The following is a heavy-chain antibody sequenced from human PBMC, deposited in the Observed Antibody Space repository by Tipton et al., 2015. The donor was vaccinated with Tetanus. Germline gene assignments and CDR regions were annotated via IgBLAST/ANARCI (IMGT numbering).Heavy chain of an antibody. CDR3: ARAAVAGTEFFDY. J-gene: IGHJ4*02. V-gene: IGHV3-33*01. CDR1: GFTFSSHG. CDR2: IWYDGNDK. D-gene: IGHD6-19*01. Sequence: SGFTFSSHGMHWVRQTPDKGLEWVAVIWYDGNDKYYGDSVKGRFTISRDNSRNMVFLEMNSLRSDDTGIYYCARAAVAGTEFFDYWGQGTLVSVSS.